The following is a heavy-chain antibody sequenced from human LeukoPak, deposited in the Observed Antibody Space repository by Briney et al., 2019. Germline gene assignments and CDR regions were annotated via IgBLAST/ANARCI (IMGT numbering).Heavy chain of an antibody. D-gene: IGHD2-15*01. J-gene: IGHJ4*02. CDR3: TKNSPRYCSGGTCYPDS. CDR2: ISSSSTI. CDR1: GFTFSSYS. Sequence: GGSLRLSCAASGFTFSSYSMTWVRQAPGKGLEWVSYISSSSTIYYADSVKGRFTISRDNAKNSLYLQMNSLRAEDTALYYCTKNSPRYCSGGTCYPDSWGQGTLVTVSS. V-gene: IGHV3-48*04.